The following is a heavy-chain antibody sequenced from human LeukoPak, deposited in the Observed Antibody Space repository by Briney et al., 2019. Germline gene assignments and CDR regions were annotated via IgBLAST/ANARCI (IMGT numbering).Heavy chain of an antibody. Sequence: MASETLSLTCAVSGGSISSDIWWSWVRQPPGKGLEWIGHIYPSGTSHYNPSLKSRVSMSVDTSKNQFSLKLSSVTAADTAVYYCANQLVAIGFDWHFDLWGRGTLVTVSS. CDR3: ANQLVAIGFDWHFDL. V-gene: IGHV4-4*02. CDR1: GGSISSDIW. D-gene: IGHD2-15*01. J-gene: IGHJ2*01. CDR2: IYPSGTS.